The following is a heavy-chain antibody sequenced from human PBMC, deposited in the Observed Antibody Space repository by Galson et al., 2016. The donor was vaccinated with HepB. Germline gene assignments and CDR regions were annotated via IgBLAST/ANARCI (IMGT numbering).Heavy chain of an antibody. Sequence: SLRLYRAASGFTLSSYIMNWVRQAPGKGLEWVSSISSSSTYIYYAGSVKGRFTVCRDNGKNALYLQINSLRAEDTAVYYCARDGASDLNNYYGMGVWGLGTTVTVSS. CDR2: ISSSSTYI. CDR1: GFTLSSYI. CDR3: ARDGASDLNNYYGMGV. V-gene: IGHV3-21*01. D-gene: IGHD1/OR15-1a*01. J-gene: IGHJ6*02.